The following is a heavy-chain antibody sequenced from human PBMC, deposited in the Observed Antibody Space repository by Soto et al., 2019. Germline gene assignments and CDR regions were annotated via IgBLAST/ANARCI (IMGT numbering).Heavy chain of an antibody. V-gene: IGHV3-23*01. J-gene: IGHJ4*02. CDR3: ARGQPLEWSPLIDY. D-gene: IGHD3-3*01. CDR1: GFTFSSYA. Sequence: EVQLLESGGGLVQPGESLRLSCAASGFTFSSYAMSWVRQASGKGLEWVSSVSGSGGSTYYADTVKGRFTISRDNSKNTLYLQMNSLRAEDTAIYYCARGQPLEWSPLIDYWGQGTLVTVSS. CDR2: VSGSGGST.